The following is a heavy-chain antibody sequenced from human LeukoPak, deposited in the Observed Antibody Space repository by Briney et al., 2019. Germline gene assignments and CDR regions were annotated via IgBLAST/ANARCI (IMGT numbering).Heavy chain of an antibody. J-gene: IGHJ4*02. CDR3: ARMGYSSSWYLRPFDY. Sequence: MPSETLSLTCAVYGGSFSGYYWSWIRQPPGKGREWIGEINHSGSTNYNPSLKSRVTISVDTSKNQFSLKLSSVTAADTAVYYCARMGYSSSWYLRPFDYWGQGTLVTVSS. V-gene: IGHV4-34*01. CDR2: INHSGST. D-gene: IGHD6-13*01. CDR1: GGSFSGYY.